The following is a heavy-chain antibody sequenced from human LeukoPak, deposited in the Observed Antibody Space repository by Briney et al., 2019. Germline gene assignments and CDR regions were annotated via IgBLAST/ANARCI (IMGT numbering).Heavy chain of an antibody. V-gene: IGHV3-23*01. D-gene: IGHD3-10*01. CDR2: ISGSGGST. J-gene: IGHJ6*02. CDR1: GFTFSSYA. CDR3: ARVPLYYYGMDV. Sequence: PGGSLRLSCAASGFTFSSYAMSWVRQAPGKGLEWVSAISGSGGSTYYADSVKGRFTISRDNSKNTLYLQMNSLRAEDTAVYYCARVPLYYYGMDVWGQGTTVTVSS.